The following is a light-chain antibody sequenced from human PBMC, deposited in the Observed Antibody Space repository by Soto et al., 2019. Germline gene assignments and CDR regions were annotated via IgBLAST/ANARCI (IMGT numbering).Light chain of an antibody. CDR2: EVS. J-gene: IGLJ1*01. Sequence: QSALTQPPSASGSPGQSVTISCTGTSSDVGGYNYVSWYQQHPGKAPKLMIYEVSKRPSGVPDRFSGSKSGNTASLTVSGLQAEDEADYYCSSYAGSTPNFGTGTKVTVL. CDR3: SSYAGSTPN. V-gene: IGLV2-8*01. CDR1: SSDVGGYNY.